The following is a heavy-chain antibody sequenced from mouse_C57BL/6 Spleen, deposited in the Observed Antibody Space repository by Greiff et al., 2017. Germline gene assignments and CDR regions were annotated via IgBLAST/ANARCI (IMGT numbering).Heavy chain of an antibody. Sequence: QVQLQQPGAELVRPGSSVKLSCKASGYTFTSYWMDWVKQRPGQGLEWIGNIYPSDSETHYNQKFKDKDTLTVDQSSSTANMQLSSLTSEDSAVYYCARGIITTVVENYFDYWGQGTTLTVSS. J-gene: IGHJ2*01. CDR2: IYPSDSET. CDR1: GYTFTSYW. CDR3: ARGIITTVVENYFDY. V-gene: IGHV1-61*01. D-gene: IGHD1-1*01.